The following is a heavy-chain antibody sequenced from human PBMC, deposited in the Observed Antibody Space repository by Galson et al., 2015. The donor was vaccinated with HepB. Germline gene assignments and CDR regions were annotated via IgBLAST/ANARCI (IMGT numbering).Heavy chain of an antibody. J-gene: IGHJ4*02. CDR2: IIPIFGTA. Sequence: SVKVSCKASGGTFSSYAISWVRQAPGQGLEWMGGIIPIFGTANYAQKFQGRVTITADESTSTAYMELSSLKTDDTGVYYCARDRAHDLWGQGTLVTVSS. V-gene: IGHV1-69*13. CDR1: GGTFSSYA. CDR3: ARDRAHDL.